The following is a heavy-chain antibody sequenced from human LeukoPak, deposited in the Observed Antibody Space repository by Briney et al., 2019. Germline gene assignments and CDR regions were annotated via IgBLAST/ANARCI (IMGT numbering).Heavy chain of an antibody. D-gene: IGHD3-3*01. CDR2: IYYSGST. V-gene: IGHV4-31*03. Sequence: SETLSLTCTVSGDSISSDAFYWSWVRQHPGKGLEWIGYIYYSGSTYYNPSLKSRVTISVDTSKNQFSLKLSSVTAADTAVYYCARDRYDFWSGSFYGMDVWGQGTTVTVSS. CDR3: ARDRYDFWSGSFYGMDV. CDR1: GDSISSDAFY. J-gene: IGHJ6*02.